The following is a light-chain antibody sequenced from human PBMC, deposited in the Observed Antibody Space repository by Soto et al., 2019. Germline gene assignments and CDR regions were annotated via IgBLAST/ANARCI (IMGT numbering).Light chain of an antibody. CDR3: QHYNNWPWT. CDR1: QSVSSY. J-gene: IGKJ1*01. CDR2: DAS. Sequence: EIVMTRSPAAPSFSPLSRSPLPCRASQSVSSYLAWYQQKAGQAPRLLIYDASNRATGIPARFSGSVSGTDFTLTISSLEPEDFAVYYCQHYNNWPWTFGQGTKVDI. V-gene: IGKV3-11*01.